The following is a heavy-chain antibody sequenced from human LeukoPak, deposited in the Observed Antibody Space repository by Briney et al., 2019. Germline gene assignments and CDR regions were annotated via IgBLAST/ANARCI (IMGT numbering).Heavy chain of an antibody. D-gene: IGHD6-25*01. J-gene: IGHJ3*02. V-gene: IGHV1-46*01. CDR3: ARPAAERTPLPAFDI. CDR1: GYTFTSYY. Sequence: EASVKVSCKASGYTFTSYYLHWVRQAPGQGLEWMGIINPSGGSTSYAQKFQGRVTLTRDTSTSTVYMEMSSLRSEDTAVYYCARPAAERTPLPAFDIWGQGTMVTVSS. CDR2: INPSGGST.